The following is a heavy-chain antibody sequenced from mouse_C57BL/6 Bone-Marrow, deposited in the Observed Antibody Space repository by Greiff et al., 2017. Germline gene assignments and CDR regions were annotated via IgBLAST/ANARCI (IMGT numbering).Heavy chain of an antibody. J-gene: IGHJ1*03. D-gene: IGHD1-1*01. CDR1: GYTFTDYY. CDR2: IYPGSGTT. CDR3: ARSANLLLRCPRYFDV. Sequence: QVQLQQSGPELVKPGASVKISCKASGYTFTDYYINWVKQRPGQGLEWIGWIYPGSGTTKYNEKFKGKATLTVDTSSSTAYMQLSSLTSEDSAVYFCARSANLLLRCPRYFDVWGTGTTVTVSS. V-gene: IGHV1-84*01.